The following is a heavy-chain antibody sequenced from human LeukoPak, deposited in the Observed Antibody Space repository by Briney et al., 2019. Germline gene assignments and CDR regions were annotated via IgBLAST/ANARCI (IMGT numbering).Heavy chain of an antibody. J-gene: IGHJ6*04. CDR1: GFTFSSYS. CDR2: ISSSSSYI. CDR3: ARDRDIAPSGMDV. D-gene: IGHD6-13*01. Sequence: GGSLRLSCAASGFTFSSYSMNWVRQAPGKGLEWVSSISSSSSYIYYADSVKGRFTISRDNAKNSLYLQMNSLRAEDTAVYYCARDRDIAPSGMDVWGKGTTVTVSS. V-gene: IGHV3-21*01.